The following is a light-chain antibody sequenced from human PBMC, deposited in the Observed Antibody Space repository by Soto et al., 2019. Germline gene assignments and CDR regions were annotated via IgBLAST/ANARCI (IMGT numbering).Light chain of an antibody. CDR3: QQFYDVPLS. V-gene: IGKV1-33*01. J-gene: IGKJ3*01. Sequence: IQMTQSPSSLSASVGDRVTITCQASQDINNYLNWYQQKPGKAPKLLIYDASNLETGVPSRFSGSGSGTEFTFTISSLQPEDSATYFCQQFYDVPLSFGPGTTVEIK. CDR2: DAS. CDR1: QDINNY.